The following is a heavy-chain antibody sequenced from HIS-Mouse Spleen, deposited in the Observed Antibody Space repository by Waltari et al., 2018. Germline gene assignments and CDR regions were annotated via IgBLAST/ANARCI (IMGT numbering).Heavy chain of an antibody. D-gene: IGHD6-13*01. Sequence: QVQLVESGGGVVQPGRSLRLSCATSGFTFSSYGMHWVRQAPGKGRGWWAVISYDESNKYYASSVKGRLTISRDNSKNTLYLQMNSLRAEDTAVYYCAKDRQQLGFDYWGQGTLVTVSS. CDR1: GFTFSSYG. CDR3: AKDRQQLGFDY. J-gene: IGHJ4*02. V-gene: IGHV3-30*18. CDR2: ISYDESNK.